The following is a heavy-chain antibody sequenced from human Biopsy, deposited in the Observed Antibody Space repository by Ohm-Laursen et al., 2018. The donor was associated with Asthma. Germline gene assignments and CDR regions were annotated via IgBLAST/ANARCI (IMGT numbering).Heavy chain of an antibody. J-gene: IGHJ6*02. Sequence: GTLSLTCVVYGGSFSGYYWSWIRQPPGKGLEWIGEINHSGSTNYNPSLKSQVTISVDTSKNQFSLKLSSVTAADTAVYDCARGLGEFCIIPSCYGGYYYGMDVWGQGTTGTVPS. V-gene: IGHV4-34*01. CDR2: INHSGST. CDR3: ARGLGEFCIIPSCYGGYYYGMDV. CDR1: GGSFSGYY. D-gene: IGHD2-2*01.